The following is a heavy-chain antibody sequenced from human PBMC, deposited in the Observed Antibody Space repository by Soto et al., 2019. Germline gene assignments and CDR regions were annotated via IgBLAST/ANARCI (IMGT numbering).Heavy chain of an antibody. Sequence: QVQLVQSGAEVKKPGSSVKVSCKASGGTFSSYAISWVRQAPGQGLEWMGGIIPIFGTANYAQKFQGRVTITADESTSTAYMELSSLKSEDTAVYYCARTTTYYHDSSGYYPFDYWGQGTLVTVSS. V-gene: IGHV1-69*01. J-gene: IGHJ4*02. CDR2: IIPIFGTA. CDR1: GGTFSSYA. CDR3: ARTTTYYHDSSGYYPFDY. D-gene: IGHD3-22*01.